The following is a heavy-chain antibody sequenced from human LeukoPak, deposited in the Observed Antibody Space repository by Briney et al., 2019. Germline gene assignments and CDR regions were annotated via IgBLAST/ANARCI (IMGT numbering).Heavy chain of an antibody. CDR2: ICGNNDGT. D-gene: IGHD2-15*01. V-gene: IGHV3-23*01. Sequence: GGSLRLSCAASGLTFSSYAMSWVRQAPGKGLEWVSSICGNNDGTYYADSVKGRFTISRDNSKNTLYLQMNSLRAEDPAVYYCAKGGGGGCASRLADWGQGTRVTVSS. J-gene: IGHJ4*02. CDR1: GLTFSSYA. CDR3: AKGGGGGCASRLAD.